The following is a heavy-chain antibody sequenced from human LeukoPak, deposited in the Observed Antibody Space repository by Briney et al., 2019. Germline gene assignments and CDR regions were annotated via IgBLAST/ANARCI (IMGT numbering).Heavy chain of an antibody. J-gene: IGHJ4*02. CDR1: GFAFSNQA. Sequence: GGSLRLSCAASGFAFSNQAMGWVRQAPEKGLEWVSVISDSGSITYYADSVKGRFTISRDNSKNTLFLQMSSLRAEDTAVYYCAKDARRTSGWYFFDYWGQGTLVTVSS. V-gene: IGHV3-23*01. D-gene: IGHD6-19*01. CDR2: ISDSGSIT. CDR3: AKDARRTSGWYFFDY.